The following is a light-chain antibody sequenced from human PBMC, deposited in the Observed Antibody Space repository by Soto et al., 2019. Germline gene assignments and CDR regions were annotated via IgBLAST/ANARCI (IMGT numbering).Light chain of an antibody. Sequence: ILLTQSPGTLSLSPGERAARCCRASQSVSRSYLAWYQQKPGQAPRLLIYGASSRATGIPDRFSGSGSGKDLTITISRMEPQDFAVYSCNQYGSSKWKFGQGTKV. J-gene: IGKJ1*01. CDR3: NQYGSSKWK. CDR2: GAS. CDR1: QSVSRSY. V-gene: IGKV3-20*01.